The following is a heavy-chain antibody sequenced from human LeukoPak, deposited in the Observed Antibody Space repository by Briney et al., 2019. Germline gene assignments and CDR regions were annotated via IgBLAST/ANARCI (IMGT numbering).Heavy chain of an antibody. Sequence: ASVKVSCKASGYTFTGYYMHWVRQAPGQGLEWMGWISAYNGNTNYAQKLQGRVTMTTDTSTSTAYMELRSLRSDDTAVYYCARYKLATGYFDYWGQGTLVTVSS. V-gene: IGHV1-18*04. CDR1: GYTFTGYY. CDR2: ISAYNGNT. J-gene: IGHJ4*02. D-gene: IGHD1-26*01. CDR3: ARYKLATGYFDY.